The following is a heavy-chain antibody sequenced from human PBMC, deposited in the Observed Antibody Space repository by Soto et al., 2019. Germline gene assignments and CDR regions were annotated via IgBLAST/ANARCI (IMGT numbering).Heavy chain of an antibody. CDR1: GGSIIGGRYY. V-gene: IGHV4-31*03. Sequence: SETLSPTGTFFGGSIIGGRYYGTWIPQHPGRGLEWIWIIYYSGSTYYTPSLKSRVTISVDTSKNQFSLKLSSVTAADTAVYYCARTDDSSGYYPEYFQHWGQGTLVTVS. CDR3: ARTDDSSGYYPEYFQH. J-gene: IGHJ1*01. D-gene: IGHD3-22*01. CDR2: IYYSGST.